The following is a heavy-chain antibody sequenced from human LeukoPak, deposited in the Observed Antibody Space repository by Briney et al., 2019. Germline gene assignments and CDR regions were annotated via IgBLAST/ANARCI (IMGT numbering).Heavy chain of an antibody. CDR2: ISSSGSTI. D-gene: IGHD3-10*01. CDR3: ARAYGSGSFVSDGMDV. CDR1: GFTFSDYY. J-gene: IGHJ6*02. Sequence: GGSLRLSCAASGFTFSDYYMSWIRQAPGKGLEWVSYISSSGSTIYYADSVKGRFTISRDNAKNSLYLQMNSLRAEDTAVYYCARAYGSGSFVSDGMDVWGQGTTVTVSS. V-gene: IGHV3-11*01.